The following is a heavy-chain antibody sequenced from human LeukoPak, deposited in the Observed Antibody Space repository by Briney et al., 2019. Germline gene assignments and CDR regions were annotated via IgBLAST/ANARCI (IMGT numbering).Heavy chain of an antibody. D-gene: IGHD2-2*01. CDR1: GFTLSDHY. J-gene: IGHJ4*02. CDR3: VRDTYASFDY. CDR2: TRNKANGYTT. Sequence: GGSLRLSCAASGFTLSDHYMDWVRQAPGKGLEWVGRTRNKANGYTTDYAASVKGRFTISRDDSTNPLYLQMNSLKTEDTAVYICVRDTYASFDYWGQGTLVTVSS. V-gene: IGHV3-72*01.